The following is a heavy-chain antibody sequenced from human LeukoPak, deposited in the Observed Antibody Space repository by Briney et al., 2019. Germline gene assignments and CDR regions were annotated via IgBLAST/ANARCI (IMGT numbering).Heavy chain of an antibody. CDR1: GFSFRSYT. D-gene: IGHD3-10*02. V-gene: IGHV3-21*01. CDR2: ISSSSTYI. Sequence: PGGSLRLSCAVSGFSFRSYTMNWVRQAPGKGLEWVSSISSSSTYIYSADSVKGRFTISRDNAKNSVYLQMNSLRDEDTALYSCARAQTMFWEFDGFDIWGRGTKVTVSS. CDR3: ARAQTMFWEFDGFDI. J-gene: IGHJ3*02.